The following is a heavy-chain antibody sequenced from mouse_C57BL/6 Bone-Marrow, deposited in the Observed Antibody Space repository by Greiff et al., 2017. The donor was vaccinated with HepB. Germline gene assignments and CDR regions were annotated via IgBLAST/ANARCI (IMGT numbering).Heavy chain of an antibody. D-gene: IGHD1-1*01. CDR3: ARDDYGSSLYFDY. J-gene: IGHJ2*01. CDR2: INYDGSST. Sequence: EVMLVESEGGLVQPGSSMKLSCTASGFTFSDYYMAWVRQVPEKGLEWVANINYDGSSTYYLDSLKSRFIISRDNAKNILYLKMSSLKSEDTATYYCARDDYGSSLYFDYWGQGTTLTVSS. CDR1: GFTFSDYY. V-gene: IGHV5-16*01.